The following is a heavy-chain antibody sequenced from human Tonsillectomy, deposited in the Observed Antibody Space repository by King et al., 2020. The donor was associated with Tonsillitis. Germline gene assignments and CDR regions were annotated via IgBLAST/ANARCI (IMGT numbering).Heavy chain of an antibody. Sequence: VQLVESGGGLVQPGGSLRLSCAASGFTFSSYAMSWVRQAPGKGLEWVSGISGGGGSTYYADSVKGRFTISRDNSKNTLYLHMNSLRAEDTAVYYCAKATDGAPRIAARYYYYGMDVWGQGTTVTVSS. V-gene: IGHV3-23*04. D-gene: IGHD6-6*01. CDR3: AKATDGAPRIAARYYYYGMDV. CDR2: ISGGGGST. CDR1: GFTFSSYA. J-gene: IGHJ6*02.